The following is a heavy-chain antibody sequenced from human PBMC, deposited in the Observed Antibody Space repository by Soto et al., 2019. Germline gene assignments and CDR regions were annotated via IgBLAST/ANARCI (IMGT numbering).Heavy chain of an antibody. CDR1: GYTFTSNG. J-gene: IGHJ3*02. CDR3: ARDAEYYGSGSRDAFDI. D-gene: IGHD3-10*01. Sequence: GASVKVSCKASGYTFTSNGISWVRQAPGQGLEWMGWINAYNDNTKYAEKLKGRVTITTDTSTSTAYMELSSLRSEDTAVYYCARDAEYYGSGSRDAFDIWGQGTMVTV. CDR2: INAYNDNT. V-gene: IGHV1-18*01.